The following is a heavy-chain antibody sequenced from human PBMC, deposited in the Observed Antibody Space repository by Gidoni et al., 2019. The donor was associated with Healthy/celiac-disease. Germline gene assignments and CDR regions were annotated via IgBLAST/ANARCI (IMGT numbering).Heavy chain of an antibody. V-gene: IGHV3-21*01. Sequence: EVQLVESGGGLVKPGGSLRLSCAASGFTFSSYSMHWVRQAPGKGLEWVSSISSSSSYIYYADSVKGRFTISRDNAKNSLYLQMNSLRAEDTAVYYCARVVEMATADYWGQGTLVTVSS. CDR3: ARVVEMATADY. CDR1: GFTFSSYS. J-gene: IGHJ4*02. CDR2: ISSSSSYI. D-gene: IGHD5-18*01.